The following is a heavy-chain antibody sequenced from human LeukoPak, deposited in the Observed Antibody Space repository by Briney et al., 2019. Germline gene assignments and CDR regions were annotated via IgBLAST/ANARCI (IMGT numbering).Heavy chain of an antibody. V-gene: IGHV4-59*01. CDR1: GDSISSYY. CDR3: AASARGLDY. J-gene: IGHJ4*02. D-gene: IGHD3-16*01. CDR2: IYYSGST. Sequence: SETLSLTCTVSGDSISSYYWSWIRQPPGKGLEWIGYIYYSGSTNYNPSLKSRVTISVVTSKNQFSLKLSSVTAADTAVYYCAASARGLDYWGQGTLVTVSS.